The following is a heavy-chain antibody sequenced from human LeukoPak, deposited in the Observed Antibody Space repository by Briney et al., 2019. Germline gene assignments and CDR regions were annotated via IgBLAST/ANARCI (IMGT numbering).Heavy chain of an antibody. V-gene: IGHV1-8*03. D-gene: IGHD2-2*01. CDR3: ARCHILVVPAAGFNAFDI. J-gene: IGHJ3*02. CDR1: GYTFTSYD. Sequence: ASVKVSCKASGYTFTSYDINWVRQATGQGLEWLGWMNPNSGNTGYAQKFQGRVTITRNTSISTAYMELSSLRSEDTAVYYCARCHILVVPAAGFNAFDIWGQGTMVTVSS. CDR2: MNPNSGNT.